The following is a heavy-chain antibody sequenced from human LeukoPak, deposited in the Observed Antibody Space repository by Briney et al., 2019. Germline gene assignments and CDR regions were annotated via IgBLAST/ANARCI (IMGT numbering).Heavy chain of an antibody. D-gene: IGHD3-10*01. CDR2: INPNSGRT. V-gene: IGHV1-2*04. CDR1: GYTFTGYY. CDR3: ARGDFIRLITMVRGVIPPDYYYYGMDV. J-gene: IGHJ6*04. Sequence: ASVKVSCKASGYTFTGYYMHWVRQAPGQGLEWMGWINPNSGRTNYAQKFQGWVTMTRDTSISTAYMELSRLRSDDTAVYYCARGDFIRLITMVRGVIPPDYYYYGMDVWGKGTTVTVSS.